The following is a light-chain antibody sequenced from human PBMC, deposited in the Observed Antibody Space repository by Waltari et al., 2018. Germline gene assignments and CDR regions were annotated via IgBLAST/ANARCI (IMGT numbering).Light chain of an antibody. CDR1: QSVSKY. Sequence: ELVLTQSPGTLSLSPGERATLSCRARQSVSKYLAWYQQRPGQAPRLLIYAASTRATGIPDRFSGSGYGTDFSLIISRLEPEDFAVYYCQNHERLPATFGQGTKVEIK. J-gene: IGKJ1*01. CDR2: AAS. CDR3: QNHERLPAT. V-gene: IGKV3-20*01.